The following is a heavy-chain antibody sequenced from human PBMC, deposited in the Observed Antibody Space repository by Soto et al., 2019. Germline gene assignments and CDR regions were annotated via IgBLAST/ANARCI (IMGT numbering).Heavy chain of an antibody. D-gene: IGHD2-2*01. CDR3: AHKSMPAVPLDY. J-gene: IGHJ4*02. CDR2: IYWDDDK. V-gene: IGHV2-5*02. CDR1: GFSLSTSGVG. Sequence: SGPTLVNPTQTLTLTCTFSGFSLSTSGVGVGWVRQPPGEALEWLAMIYWDDDKLYSPSLKSRLTITKDTSKNQVVLTMTNMDPVDTATYYCAHKSMPAVPLDYWGQGTLVIVSS.